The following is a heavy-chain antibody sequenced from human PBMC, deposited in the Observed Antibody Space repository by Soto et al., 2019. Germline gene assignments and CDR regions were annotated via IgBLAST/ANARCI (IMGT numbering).Heavy chain of an antibody. CDR1: GFTFSRYV. J-gene: IGHJ4*02. Sequence: GGSLRLSCVASGFTFSRYVMSWVRQAPGKGLEWVSTISSNGDSTYYADSVKGRFTISRDNSRNSLYLQVNSLRAEDTAVYYCARVPDLYYCSRTSCLYYFDYWGQGALVTVSS. CDR2: ISSNGDST. D-gene: IGHD2-2*01. CDR3: ARVPDLYYCSRTSCLYYFDY. V-gene: IGHV3-23*01.